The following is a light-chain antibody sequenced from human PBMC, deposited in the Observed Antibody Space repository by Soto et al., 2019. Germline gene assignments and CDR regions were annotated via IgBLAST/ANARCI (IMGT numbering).Light chain of an antibody. CDR2: DVS. CDR1: QPVNSGY. CDR3: QVYGSSPKT. V-gene: IGKV3-20*01. J-gene: IGKJ1*01. Sequence: IVLTQSPGTLSLSPGEGATLSCRASQPVNSGYLAWYQQKPGQAPRLLMYDVSSRDTGIADRFSGSGAGTDFTLTISRLEPGDFAEYYCQVYGSSPKTFGQGAKVEF.